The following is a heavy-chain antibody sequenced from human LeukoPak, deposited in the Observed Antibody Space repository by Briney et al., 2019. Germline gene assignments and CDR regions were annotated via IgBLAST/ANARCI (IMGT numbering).Heavy chain of an antibody. V-gene: IGHV4-61*02. CDR3: ARESSSGWFRGD. CDR1: GGSISSGSYY. Sequence: SETLSLTCTVSGGSISSGSYYWSWIRQPAGKGLEWIGRIYTSGSTNYNPSLKSRVTISVDTSKNQFSLKLSSVTAADTAVYYCARESSSGWFRGDWGQGTLVTVSS. D-gene: IGHD6-19*01. J-gene: IGHJ4*02. CDR2: IYTSGST.